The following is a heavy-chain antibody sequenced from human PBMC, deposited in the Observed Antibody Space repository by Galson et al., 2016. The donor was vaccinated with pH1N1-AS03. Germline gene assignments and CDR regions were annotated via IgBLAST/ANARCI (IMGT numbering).Heavy chain of an antibody. J-gene: IGHJ6*02. D-gene: IGHD5/OR15-5a*01. Sequence: QSGAEVKKPGESLKISCKGSENSFARHWIAWVRQMPGKGLESMGIIYPTDSDTRYSPSFRGRVTISADKSTDTAYLQWNNLKASDTATYYCTRHPHSRVWRYGMGVWDQGTTVIVSS. CDR2: IYPTDSDT. CDR1: ENSFARHW. CDR3: TRHPHSRVWRYGMGV. V-gene: IGHV5-51*01.